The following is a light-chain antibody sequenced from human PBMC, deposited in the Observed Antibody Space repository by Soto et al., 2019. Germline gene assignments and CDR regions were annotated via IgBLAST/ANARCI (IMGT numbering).Light chain of an antibody. J-gene: IGKJ3*01. CDR2: WAS. V-gene: IGKV4-1*01. Sequence: IGMTQSPDSLAVSLGERATINCKSSQSVLYSSSNKNYLAWYQQKPGQPPKLLIYWASTRESGVPDRFSGSGSGTDFTLTIGSLQAEDVALYYCQQYYDTPPTFGPGTQVDIK. CDR1: QSVLYSSSNKNY. CDR3: QQYYDTPPT.